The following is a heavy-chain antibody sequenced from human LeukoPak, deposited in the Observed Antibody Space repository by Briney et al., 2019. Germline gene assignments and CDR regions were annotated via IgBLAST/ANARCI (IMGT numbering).Heavy chain of an antibody. CDR2: IKSKTDGGTT. CDR1: GFTFSKAW. CDR3: TTLASSSYSVYYYYGMDV. Sequence: GGSLRLSCAASGFTFSKAWMSWVHQAPGKGLEWVGRIKSKTDGGTTDYAAPVKGRFTISRDDSKNTLYLQMNSLKTEGTAVYYCTTLASSSYSVYYYYGMDVWGQGTTVTVSS. D-gene: IGHD6-6*01. V-gene: IGHV3-15*01. J-gene: IGHJ6*02.